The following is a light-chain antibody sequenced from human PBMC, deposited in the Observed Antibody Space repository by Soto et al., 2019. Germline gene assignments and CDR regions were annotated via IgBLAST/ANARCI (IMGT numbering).Light chain of an antibody. Sequence: QSALTQPASVSGSPGQSITISCTGTSSDVGGYNYVSWYQQHPGKAPKLMIYDVSNRPSGVSNRFSGSKSGNMASLTISGLQAEDEADYYCSSSISSSTPYVVFGGGTKLTVL. J-gene: IGLJ2*01. V-gene: IGLV2-14*01. CDR2: DVS. CDR3: SSSISSSTPYVV. CDR1: SSDVGGYNY.